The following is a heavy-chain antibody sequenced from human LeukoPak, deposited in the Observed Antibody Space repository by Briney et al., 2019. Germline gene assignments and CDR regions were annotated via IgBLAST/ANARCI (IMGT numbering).Heavy chain of an antibody. CDR1: GYTLTELS. D-gene: IGHD5-24*01. V-gene: IGHV1-24*01. Sequence: GASVKVSCKVSGYTLTELSMHWVRQAPGKGLEWMGGFDPEDGETIYAQKFQGRVTMTRDTSISTAYMELSRLTSDDTAVYYCARDKGDGYNLCFDYWGQGTLVTVSS. CDR2: FDPEDGET. CDR3: ARDKGDGYNLCFDY. J-gene: IGHJ4*02.